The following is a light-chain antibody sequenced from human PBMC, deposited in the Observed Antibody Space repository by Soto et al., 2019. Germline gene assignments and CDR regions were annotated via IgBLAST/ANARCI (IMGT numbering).Light chain of an antibody. J-gene: IGKJ4*01. V-gene: IGKV3-20*01. CDR1: QSVRSSY. CDR2: GAS. Sequence: EIVVTQSPGTLSLSTGERATLSCRASQSVRSSYLAWYQQKPGQAPRLLIYGASSRATGIPDRFSGSGSGTDFTLTISRLEPEDFAVYYCQQYGSSPTFGGGTKVEIK. CDR3: QQYGSSPT.